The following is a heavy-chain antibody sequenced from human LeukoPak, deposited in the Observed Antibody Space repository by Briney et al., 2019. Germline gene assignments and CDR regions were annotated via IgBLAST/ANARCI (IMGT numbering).Heavy chain of an antibody. D-gene: IGHD3-9*01. Sequence: GGSLRLSCAASGFTVRDAWMSWVRQAPGRGLEWVAQIKAKTGGGTTDYAAPVKGRFTISRDDSKNTLYLQMNSLKTEDTAVYYCTTSSPYYDILTGYYRETFHFDYWGQGTLVTVSS. CDR3: TTSSPYYDILTGYYRETFHFDY. CDR1: GFTVRDAW. J-gene: IGHJ4*02. V-gene: IGHV3-15*01. CDR2: IKAKTGGGTT.